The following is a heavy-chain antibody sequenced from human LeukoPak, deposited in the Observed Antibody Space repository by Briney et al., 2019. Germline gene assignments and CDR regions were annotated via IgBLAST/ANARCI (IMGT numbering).Heavy chain of an antibody. J-gene: IGHJ3*02. CDR1: GGTLSSYA. V-gene: IGHV1-69*01. CDR2: IIPIFGTA. CDR3: ALGVSGAGAFDI. Sequence: SVKVSCKASGGTLSSYAISWVRQAPGQGLEWMGGIIPIFGTANYAQKFQGRVTITADESTSTAYMELSSLRSEDTAVYYCALGVSGAGAFDIWGQGTMVTVSS. D-gene: IGHD2-8*02.